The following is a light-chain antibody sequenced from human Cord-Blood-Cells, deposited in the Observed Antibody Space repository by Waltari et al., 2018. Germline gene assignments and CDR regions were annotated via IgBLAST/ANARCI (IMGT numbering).Light chain of an antibody. CDR3: QQYGSSPLT. CDR2: GAS. V-gene: IGKV3-20*01. J-gene: IGKJ4*01. CDR1: QSVSSSY. Sequence: EIVLTQSPGTLSVSPGERATLSCRASQSVSSSYLAWYQQKPGQAPRLRIYGASSRATGIPDRFSGSGSGTDFTLTISRLEPEDFAVYYCQQYGSSPLTFGGGTKVEIK.